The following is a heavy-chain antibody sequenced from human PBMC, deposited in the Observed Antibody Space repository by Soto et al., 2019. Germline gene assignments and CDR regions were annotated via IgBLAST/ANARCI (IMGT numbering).Heavy chain of an antibody. J-gene: IGHJ6*02. V-gene: IGHV4-31*03. Sequence: SETLSLTXTVSGGSISSGGYYWSWIRQHPGKGLEWIGYIYYSGSTYYNPSLKSRVTISVDTSKNQFSLKLSSVTAADTAVYYCARVSGGGSGTRYGMDVWGQGTTVTVSS. D-gene: IGHD3-10*01. CDR2: IYYSGST. CDR1: GGSISSGGYY. CDR3: ARVSGGGSGTRYGMDV.